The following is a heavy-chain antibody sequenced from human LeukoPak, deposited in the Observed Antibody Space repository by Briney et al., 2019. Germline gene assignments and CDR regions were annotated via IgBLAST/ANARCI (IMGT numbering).Heavy chain of an antibody. Sequence: PSQTLSLTCTVSGGSIGSGGYYWSWIRQHPGKGLEWIGYIYYSGSTYYNPSLKSRVTISVDTSKNQFSLKLSSVTAADTAVYYCARSGGSDDAFDIWGQGTMVTVSS. D-gene: IGHD6-19*01. CDR3: ARSGGSDDAFDI. CDR2: IYYSGST. CDR1: GGSIGSGGYY. J-gene: IGHJ3*02. V-gene: IGHV4-31*03.